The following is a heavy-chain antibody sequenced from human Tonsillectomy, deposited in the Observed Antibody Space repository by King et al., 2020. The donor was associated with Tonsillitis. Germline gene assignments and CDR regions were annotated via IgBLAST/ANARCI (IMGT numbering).Heavy chain of an antibody. Sequence: EQLVQSGAEVKKPGASVNVSCKASGYTFTAYYMHWVRQAPGQGLEWMGIINPSGGSTSYVQKFQGRLTMSRDTSASTVYMELSSLKSEDTAVYYCASLDNGRALAGFHQYYGMDVWGQGTTVTVS. CDR2: INPSGGST. J-gene: IGHJ6*02. V-gene: IGHV1-46*03. CDR3: ASLDNGRALAGFHQYYGMDV. CDR1: GYTFTAYY. D-gene: IGHD6-19*01.